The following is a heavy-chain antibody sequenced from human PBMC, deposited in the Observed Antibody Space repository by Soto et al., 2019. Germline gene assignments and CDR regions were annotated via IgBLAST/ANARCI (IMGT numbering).Heavy chain of an antibody. D-gene: IGHD3-3*01. CDR1: SGSISSSNW. CDR3: AGRTSLTSVEIFSGGLSGYNWVDP. Sequence: SETLSLTCAVSSGSISSSNWWSWVRQPPGKGLEWIGEIYHSGSTNYNPSLKSRVTISVDKSKNQFSLKLSSVTAADTAVYYCAGRTSLTSVEIFSGGLSGYNWVDPWGRGTLVTVSS. CDR2: IYHSGST. J-gene: IGHJ5*01. V-gene: IGHV4-4*02.